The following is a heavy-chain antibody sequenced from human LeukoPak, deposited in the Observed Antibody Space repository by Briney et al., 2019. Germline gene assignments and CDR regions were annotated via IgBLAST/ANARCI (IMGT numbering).Heavy chain of an antibody. D-gene: IGHD6-19*01. V-gene: IGHV1-18*01. CDR1: GYTFTSYG. J-gene: IGHJ6*02. Sequence: GASVKVSCKASGYTFTSYGISWVRQAPGQGLEWMGWISAYNGNTNYAQKLQGRVTMTTDTSTSTAYMELRSLRSDDTAVYYCTRLAVANDYYYYGMDVWGQGTTVTVSS. CDR2: ISAYNGNT. CDR3: TRLAVANDYYYYGMDV.